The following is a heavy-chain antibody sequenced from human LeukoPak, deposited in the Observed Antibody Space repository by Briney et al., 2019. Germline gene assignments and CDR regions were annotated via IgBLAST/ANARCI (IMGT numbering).Heavy chain of an antibody. CDR2: ISAYNGNT. J-gene: IGHJ4*02. Sequence: ASVKVSCKASGYTFTSYGISWVRQAPGQGLEWMGWISAYNGNTNYAQKLQGRVTMTTDTSTSTAYMELRSLRSDDTAVYYCARDQPCSSTSCHPSLADYWGQGTLVTVSS. CDR3: ARDQPCSSTSCHPSLADY. CDR1: GYTFTSYG. V-gene: IGHV1-18*01. D-gene: IGHD2-2*01.